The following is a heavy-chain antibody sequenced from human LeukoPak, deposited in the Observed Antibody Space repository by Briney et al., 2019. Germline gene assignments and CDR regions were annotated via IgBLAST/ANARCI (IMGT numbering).Heavy chain of an antibody. CDR3: TKGLARYQLPTYDYYAMDV. V-gene: IGHV3-53*05. Sequence: GGSLRLSCAISGFAFTSNFVSWVRQAPGKGLEWVSVIYGAGSIYYADSVSGRFTTSRDISKNTLYLQMCSLRTEDTAVYYCTKGLARYQLPTYDYYAMDVWGPGTTVTVSS. CDR2: IYGAGSI. J-gene: IGHJ6*02. D-gene: IGHD2-2*01. CDR1: GFAFTSNF.